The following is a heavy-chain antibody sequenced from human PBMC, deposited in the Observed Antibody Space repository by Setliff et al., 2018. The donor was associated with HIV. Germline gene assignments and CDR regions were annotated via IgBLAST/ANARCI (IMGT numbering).Heavy chain of an antibody. D-gene: IGHD5-18*01. J-gene: IGHJ4*02. CDR3: ARLNKHFSGYTYGRYYFDY. CDR2: IYYTGST. V-gene: IGHV4-39*01. Sequence: SETLSLTCAVSGGSITRSTYYWDWIRQPPGKGLEWIGNIYYTGSTSYNPSLKSRVTISVDTSKNQFSLKLYSVTAADTAVCYCARLNKHFSGYTYGRYYFDYWGQGTLVTVSS. CDR1: GGSITRSTYY.